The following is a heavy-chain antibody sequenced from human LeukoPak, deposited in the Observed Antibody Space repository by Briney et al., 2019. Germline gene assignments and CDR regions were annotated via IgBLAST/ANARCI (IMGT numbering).Heavy chain of an antibody. CDR2: ISSSSSYI. V-gene: IGHV3-21*01. D-gene: IGHD1-26*01. CDR3: ARDGRIDAFDI. CDR1: GFTVSSNY. J-gene: IGHJ3*02. Sequence: GGSLRLSCAASGFTVSSNYMGWVRQAPGKGLEWVSSISSSSSYIYYADSVKGRFTISRDNAKNSLYLQMNSLRAEDTAVYYCARDGRIDAFDIWGQGTMVTVSS.